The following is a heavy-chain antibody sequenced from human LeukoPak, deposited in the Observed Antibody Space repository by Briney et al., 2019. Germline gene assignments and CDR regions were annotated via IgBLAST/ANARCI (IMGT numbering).Heavy chain of an antibody. V-gene: IGHV3-48*03. CDR3: AKADRSSSRRPFDS. Sequence: GGSLRLSCAASGFTFSSYEMNRVRQAPGKGLEWVSYISSRGSAIYYADSVKGRFTISRDNAKNSLYLQMNSLRAEDTAVYYCAKADRSSSRRPFDSWGQGNLVTVSS. CDR2: ISSRGSAI. D-gene: IGHD6-6*01. CDR1: GFTFSSYE. J-gene: IGHJ4*02.